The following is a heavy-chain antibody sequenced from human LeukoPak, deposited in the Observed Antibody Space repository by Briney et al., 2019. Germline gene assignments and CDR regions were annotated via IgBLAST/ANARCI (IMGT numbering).Heavy chain of an antibody. CDR2: IYASGVT. J-gene: IGHJ4*02. CDR1: GASITSESYY. D-gene: IGHD4-17*01. CDR3: ARGLWDNGDRFDY. Sequence: SQTLSLTCSVSGASITSESYYWTWVRQPAGRGLEWIGRIYASGVTSYNPSLKTRLTISLDTSKNQISLRLNSVTAADTAVYYCARGLWDNGDRFDYWAREPWSPSPQ. V-gene: IGHV4-61*02.